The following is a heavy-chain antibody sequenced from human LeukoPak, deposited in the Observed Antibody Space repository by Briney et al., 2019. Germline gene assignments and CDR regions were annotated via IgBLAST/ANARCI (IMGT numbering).Heavy chain of an antibody. CDR2: VNSDGSRT. CDR1: GFTFSSYW. Sequence: GGSLRLSCAASGFTFSSYWMHWVRQAPGKGLVWVSRVNSDGSRTDYADSVKGRFSISRDNAENTMYLQMNSLRAEDTAVYYCAKSTKSSSDYWGQGTLVTVSS. V-gene: IGHV3-74*01. D-gene: IGHD6-6*01. J-gene: IGHJ4*02. CDR3: AKSTKSSSDY.